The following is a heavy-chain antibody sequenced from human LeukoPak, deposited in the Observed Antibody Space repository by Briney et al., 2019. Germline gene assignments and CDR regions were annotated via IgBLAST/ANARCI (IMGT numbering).Heavy chain of an antibody. CDR3: ARESAPGAYSGSSFDY. J-gene: IGHJ4*02. CDR2: INPNSGGT. D-gene: IGHD1-26*01. Sequence: GASVEVSCKASGYTFTGYYMHWVRQAPGQGLEWMGWINPNSGGTNYAQKFQGRVTMTRDMSISTAYMELSRLRSDDTAVYYCARESAPGAYSGSSFDYWGQGTLVTVSS. V-gene: IGHV1-2*02. CDR1: GYTFTGYY.